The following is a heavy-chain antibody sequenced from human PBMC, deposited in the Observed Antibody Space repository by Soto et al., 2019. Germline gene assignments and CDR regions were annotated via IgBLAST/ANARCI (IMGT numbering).Heavy chain of an antibody. J-gene: IGHJ6*02. Sequence: SVKVSCKASGSGFISSGIQWVRQAHGQRLEWIGWIVVASGQTNYAQNFRGRFAITRDTSTATAYIELTGLTSEDTAVYFCSADRPDIGVGWWVWGQGTTVTVSS. CDR3: SADRPDIGVGWWV. D-gene: IGHD2-15*01. V-gene: IGHV1-58*02. CDR1: GSGFISSG. CDR2: IVVASGQT.